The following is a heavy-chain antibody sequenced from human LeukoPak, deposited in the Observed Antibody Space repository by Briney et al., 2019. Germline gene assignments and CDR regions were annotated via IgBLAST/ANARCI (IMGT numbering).Heavy chain of an antibody. D-gene: IGHD3-3*01. J-gene: IGHJ4*02. CDR1: GGSISSGSYY. CDR2: IYTSGST. CDR3: ATGVYDFWSGYSGGFDY. V-gene: IGHV4-61*02. Sequence: PSETLSLTCTVSGGSISSGSYYWSWIRQPAGKGLEWIGRIYTSGSTNYNPSLKSRVTISVDTSKNQFSLKLSSVTAADMAVYYCATGVYDFWSGYSGGFDYWGQGTLVTVSS.